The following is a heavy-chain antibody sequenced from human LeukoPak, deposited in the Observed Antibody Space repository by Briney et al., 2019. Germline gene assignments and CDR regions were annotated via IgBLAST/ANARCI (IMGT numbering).Heavy chain of an antibody. V-gene: IGHV4-34*01. Sequence: PSETLSLTCAVYGGSFSGYYWSWIRQPPGKGLEWIGEINHSGSTNYNPSLKSRVTISVDTSKNQFSLKLSSVTAADTAVYYCARDDITQDAFDIWGQGTMVTVSS. J-gene: IGHJ3*02. CDR1: GGSFSGYY. D-gene: IGHD2-15*01. CDR3: ARDDITQDAFDI. CDR2: INHSGST.